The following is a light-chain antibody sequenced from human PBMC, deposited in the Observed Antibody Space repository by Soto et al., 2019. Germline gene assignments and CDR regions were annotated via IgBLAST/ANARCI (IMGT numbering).Light chain of an antibody. CDR3: QQSYSSVT. Sequence: DIQMTQSPSSLSASVGDRVTITCRASQSISSYLNWYQQKPGKAPKLLIYGASSLQSGVPSRFSGSGSGTDITFTISSLQPEDFATYYCQQSYSSVTFGQGTKLEIK. CDR1: QSISSY. J-gene: IGKJ2*01. V-gene: IGKV1-39*01. CDR2: GAS.